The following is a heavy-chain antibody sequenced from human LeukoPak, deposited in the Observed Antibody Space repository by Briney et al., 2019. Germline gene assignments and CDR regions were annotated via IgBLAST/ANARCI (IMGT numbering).Heavy chain of an antibody. CDR1: GGSFSGYY. Sequence: SETLSLTCAVYGGSFSGYYWSWIRQPPGKGLEWIGEINHSGSTNYNPSLKSRVTISVDTSKNQFSLKLSSVTAADTAVYYCARVGKGSNITGTTWLADYWGQGTLVTVSS. D-gene: IGHD1-7*01. CDR2: INHSGST. J-gene: IGHJ4*02. V-gene: IGHV4-34*01. CDR3: ARVGKGSNITGTTWLADY.